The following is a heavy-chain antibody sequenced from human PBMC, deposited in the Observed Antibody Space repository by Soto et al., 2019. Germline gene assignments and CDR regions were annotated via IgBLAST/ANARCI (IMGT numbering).Heavy chain of an antibody. CDR3: ARIDGIAAAGMGYFDY. CDR1: GGTFSSYA. D-gene: IGHD6-13*01. Sequence: SVKFSCKASGGTFSSYAISWVRQAPGQGLECMGGIIPIFGTANYAQKFQGRVTITAXXXXSXXXMXLSXLRSEDTAVSCCARIDGIAAAGMGYFDYWGQ. J-gene: IGHJ4*02. CDR2: IIPIFGTA. V-gene: IGHV1-69*13.